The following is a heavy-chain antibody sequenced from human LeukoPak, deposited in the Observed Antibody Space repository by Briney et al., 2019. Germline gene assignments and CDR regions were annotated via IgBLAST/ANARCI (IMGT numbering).Heavy chain of an antibody. CDR3: ARARYSGYDSPYYFDY. V-gene: IGHV3-48*01. J-gene: IGHJ4*02. Sequence: GGSLRLSCTASGFTFSDSSMNWVRQAPGKGLEWLSYISSSSTTIYYADSVKGRFTISRDNSKNTLYLQMNSLRAEDTAVYYCARARYSGYDSPYYFDYWGQGTLVTVSS. CDR1: GFTFSDSS. D-gene: IGHD5-12*01. CDR2: ISSSSTTI.